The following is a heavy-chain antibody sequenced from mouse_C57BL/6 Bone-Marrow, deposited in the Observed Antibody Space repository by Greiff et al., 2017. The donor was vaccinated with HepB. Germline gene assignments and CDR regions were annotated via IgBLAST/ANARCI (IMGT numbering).Heavy chain of an antibody. CDR3: TRNYGSIYAMDY. Sequence: EVHLVESGGGLVQPGGSMKLSCAASGFTFSDAWMDWVRQSPEKGLEWVAEIRNKANNHATYYAESVKGRFTISRDDSKSSVYLQMNSLRAEDTGIYYCTRNYGSIYAMDYWGQGTSVTVSS. V-gene: IGHV6-6*01. D-gene: IGHD1-1*01. J-gene: IGHJ4*01. CDR1: GFTFSDAW. CDR2: IRNKANNHAT.